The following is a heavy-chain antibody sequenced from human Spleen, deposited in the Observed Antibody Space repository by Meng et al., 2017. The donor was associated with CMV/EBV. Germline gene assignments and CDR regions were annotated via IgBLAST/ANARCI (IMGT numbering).Heavy chain of an antibody. CDR2: IRFDGSNQ. CDR3: AKESSRFLDVVATYLNSLDV. Sequence: GESLKISCAASGFTFSSYGMHWVRQAPGKGLEWVEFIRFDGSNQYYASSVKGRFTISRDNFKNTLSLQMNSLRLEDTAVYYCAKESSRFLDVVATYLNSLDVWGQGITVTVSS. D-gene: IGHD3-3*01. V-gene: IGHV3-30*02. CDR1: GFTFSSYG. J-gene: IGHJ6*02.